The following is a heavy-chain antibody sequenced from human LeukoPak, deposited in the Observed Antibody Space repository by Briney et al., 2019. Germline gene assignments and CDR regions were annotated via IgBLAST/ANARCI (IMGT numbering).Heavy chain of an antibody. D-gene: IGHD4-23*01. CDR2: INSDGSST. Sequence: QTGGSLRLSCAASGFTFSSYWMHWVRQAPGKGLVWVSRINSDGSSTSYADSVKGRFTISRDNAKNSLYLQMNSLRAEDTAVYYCVGYGGNPGKNVYYYYYGMDVWGQGTTVTVSS. CDR1: GFTFSSYW. J-gene: IGHJ6*02. CDR3: VGYGGNPGKNVYYYYYGMDV. V-gene: IGHV3-74*01.